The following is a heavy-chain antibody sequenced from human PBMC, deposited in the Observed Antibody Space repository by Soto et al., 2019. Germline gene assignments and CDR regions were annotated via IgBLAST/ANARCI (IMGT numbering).Heavy chain of an antibody. CDR1: GYTFTSYG. CDR3: ARGGRHDSSGYYLPFSGMDV. CDR2: ISAYNGNT. J-gene: IGHJ6*02. V-gene: IGHV1-18*01. D-gene: IGHD3-22*01. Sequence: QVQLVQSGAEVKKPGASVKVSCKASGYTFTSYGISWVRQAPGQGLEWMGWISAYNGNTNYAQKLQGRVTMTTDTPTSNAYXELRSLRSDDTAVYYCARGGRHDSSGYYLPFSGMDVWGQGTTVTVSS.